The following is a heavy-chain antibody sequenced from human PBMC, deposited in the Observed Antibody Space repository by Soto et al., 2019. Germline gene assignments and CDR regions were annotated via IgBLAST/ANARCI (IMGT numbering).Heavy chain of an antibody. CDR1: GGSISSYY. Sequence: SETLSLTCTVSGGSISSYYWSWIRQPPGKGLEWIGGIYYSGSTNYSPSLKSRVTISVDKSKNQFSLKLSSVTAADTAVCYCARGSRSVYYDSSGYYGLDYWGQGALVTVSS. D-gene: IGHD3-22*01. V-gene: IGHV4-59*12. J-gene: IGHJ4*02. CDR3: ARGSRSVYYDSSGYYGLDY. CDR2: IYYSGST.